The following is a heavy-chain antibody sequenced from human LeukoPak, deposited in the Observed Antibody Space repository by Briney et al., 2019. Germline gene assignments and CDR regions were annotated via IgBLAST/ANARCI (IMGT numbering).Heavy chain of an antibody. D-gene: IGHD5-24*01. J-gene: IGHJ4*02. V-gene: IGHV1-18*01. CDR2: ISTYNGNT. CDR1: VYTFTNYG. CDR3: ARGRDGYNPTADY. Sequence: GTSVSVSCKASVYTFTNYGISWVRQAPGQGLEWMGWISTYNGNTNYAQKLQGRVTMTTDTSTSTGYMELRSLRSDDTAVYYCARGRDGYNPTADYWGQGTLVTVSS.